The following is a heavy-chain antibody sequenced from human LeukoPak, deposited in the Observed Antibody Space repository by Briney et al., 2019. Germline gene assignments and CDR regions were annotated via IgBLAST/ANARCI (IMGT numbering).Heavy chain of an antibody. V-gene: IGHV4-30-2*01. D-gene: IGHD6-13*01. J-gene: IGHJ4*02. CDR3: ASSSWYTSPAD. CDR1: GGSISSGNYY. Sequence: TSETLSLTCTVSGGSISSGNYYWSWIRQPPGKGLEWIGYIHDTGSTYYNPSLKSRVTISIDRSENHFSLKLSSVTAADTAVYYCASSSWYTSPADWGQGTLVTVSS. CDR2: IHDTGST.